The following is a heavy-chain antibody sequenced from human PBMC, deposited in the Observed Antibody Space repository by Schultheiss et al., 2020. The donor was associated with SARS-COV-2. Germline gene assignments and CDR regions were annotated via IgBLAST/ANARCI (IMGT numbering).Heavy chain of an antibody. D-gene: IGHD1-26*01. J-gene: IGHJ4*02. CDR2: IYYSGST. Sequence: SETLSLTCTVSGASISSHFWTWVRQPAGKGLEWIGYIYYSGSTNYNPSLKSRVTISVDTSKNQFSLKLSSVTAADTAVYYCARGIEGATVFDYWGQGTLVTVSS. V-gene: IGHV4-59*11. CDR3: ARGIEGATVFDY. CDR1: GASISSHF.